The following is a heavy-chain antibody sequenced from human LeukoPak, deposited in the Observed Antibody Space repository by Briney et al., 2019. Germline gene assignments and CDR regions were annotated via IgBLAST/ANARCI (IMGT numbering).Heavy chain of an antibody. D-gene: IGHD3-10*01. CDR1: GFSLSTGEMS. CDR3: ARKLYGSGSSNTFDI. Sequence: SGPALVKPTQTLTLTCTFSGFSLSTGEMSVSWVRQPPGKALEWLARIDWDDDKYYSTSLKTRLTISKDTSKNQVVLTMTNMDPVDTATYYCARKLYGSGSSNTFDIWGQGTMVT. CDR2: IDWDDDK. J-gene: IGHJ3*02. V-gene: IGHV2-70*11.